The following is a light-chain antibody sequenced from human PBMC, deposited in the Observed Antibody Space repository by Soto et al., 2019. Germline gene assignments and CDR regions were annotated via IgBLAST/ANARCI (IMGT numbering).Light chain of an antibody. J-gene: IGKJ1*01. CDR2: DAS. CDR3: QQYKDFWT. CDR1: QSIGGW. Sequence: DIQMTQSPSTLSASVGDRVTITCRASQSIGGWLAWYQQKPGKAPNLLIYDASTLESGVPSRFSGSGSGTEFTLTISSLQPGDFATYYCQQYKDFWTFGQGTKVDIK. V-gene: IGKV1-5*01.